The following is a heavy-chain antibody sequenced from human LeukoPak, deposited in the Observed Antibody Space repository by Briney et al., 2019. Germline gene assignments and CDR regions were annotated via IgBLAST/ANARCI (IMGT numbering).Heavy chain of an antibody. D-gene: IGHD3-10*01. CDR2: INHSGST. CDR3: ARGPASGSNFAWFDT. V-gene: IGHV4-34*01. J-gene: IGHJ5*02. CDR1: DGSLGGYY. Sequence: SETLSLTCAVYDGSLGGYYWSWVRQPPGKGLEWIGEINHSGSTYYNLSLKSRVTISVDTSRNHLSLKLSSVTAADTAVYYCARGPASGSNFAWFDTWGQGTLVTVSS.